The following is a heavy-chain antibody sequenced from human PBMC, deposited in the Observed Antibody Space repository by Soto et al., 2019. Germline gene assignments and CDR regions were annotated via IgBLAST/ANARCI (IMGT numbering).Heavy chain of an antibody. CDR3: ARGVAGPLHWFDP. J-gene: IGHJ5*02. CDR2: INACNGNT. D-gene: IGHD6-19*01. Sequence: ASVKVACKASGYTFTSYGISWVRQAPGQGLEWMGWINACNGNTKYSQKLQGRVTITTDTSASTAYMELSSLRSEDTAVYYCARGVAGPLHWFDPWGQGTLVTVSS. CDR1: GYTFTSYG. V-gene: IGHV1-18*01.